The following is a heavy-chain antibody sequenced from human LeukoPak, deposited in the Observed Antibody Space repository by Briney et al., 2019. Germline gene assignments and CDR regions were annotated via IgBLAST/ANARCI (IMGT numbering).Heavy chain of an antibody. Sequence: GGSLRLSCAASGFTFSSYEMSWVRQAPGKGLEWVSYISSSGSTIYYADSVKGRFTISRDNAKNSLYLQMNSLRAEDTAVYYCARSSYCSSTSCYISRGYYYYYGIDVWGQGTTVTVSS. CDR1: GFTFSSYE. J-gene: IGHJ6*02. D-gene: IGHD2-2*02. CDR3: ARSSYCSSTSCYISRGYYYYYGIDV. V-gene: IGHV3-48*03. CDR2: ISSSGSTI.